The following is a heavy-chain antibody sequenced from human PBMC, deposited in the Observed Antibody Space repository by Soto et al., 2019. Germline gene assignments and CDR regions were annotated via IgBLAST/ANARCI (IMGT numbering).Heavy chain of an antibody. V-gene: IGHV1-69*01. D-gene: IGHD3-3*01. CDR2: IIPIFGIG. CDR3: ARSAITLFGVVSIPPHYYSEMDV. J-gene: IGHJ6*02. Sequence: QVQLVQSGAEVKKPGSSVKVSCKASGGTFNRYAISWVRQAPGQGLEWMGGIIPIFGIGNDAQRFQGRVTITGGESTGKAYMELSSLRSEDTGVYYCARSAITLFGVVSIPPHYYSEMDVWGQGTTVTVSS. CDR1: GGTFNRYA.